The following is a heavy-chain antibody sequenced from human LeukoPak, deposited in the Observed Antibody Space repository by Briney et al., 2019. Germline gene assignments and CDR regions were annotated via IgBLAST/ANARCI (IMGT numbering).Heavy chain of an antibody. J-gene: IGHJ3*02. CDR1: GFTFSDYY. Sequence: GGSLRLSCAASGFTFSDYYMSWNRLAPGKALDLDSYIRSSGSTIYYADSVKGRFTITRDNAKNSLYLQMNSLRAEDTAVYYCANNPKLLADAFDIWGQGTMVTVSS. CDR2: IRSSGSTI. D-gene: IGHD2-15*01. V-gene: IGHV3-11*01. CDR3: ANNPKLLADAFDI.